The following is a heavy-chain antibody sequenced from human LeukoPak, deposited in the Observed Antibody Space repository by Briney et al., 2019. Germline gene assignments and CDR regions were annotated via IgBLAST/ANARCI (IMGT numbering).Heavy chain of an antibody. CDR3: AREMYSGMYNDAFDI. V-gene: IGHV3-53*01. Sequence: TGGSLRLSWTASGFTVSSNYMSWVRKAPGKGLEWVSVIRSDGSTNHADSVNGRFTISRDNSKNTLYLQMNNLRAEDTAMYYCAREMYSGMYNDAFDIWGQGTKVTVSS. CDR1: GFTVSSNY. CDR2: IRSDGST. J-gene: IGHJ3*02. D-gene: IGHD1-26*01.